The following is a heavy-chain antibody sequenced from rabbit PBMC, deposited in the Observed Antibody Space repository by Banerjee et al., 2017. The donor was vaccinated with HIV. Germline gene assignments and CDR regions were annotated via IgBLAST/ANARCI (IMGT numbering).Heavy chain of an antibody. V-gene: IGHV1S45*01. D-gene: IGHD1-1*01. CDR2: INSNTRNP. CDR3: ARDLAGVISWKINL. CDR1: GLSFNNNYV. J-gene: IGHJ4*01. Sequence: QEHLEESGGDLVKPEGSLTLTCTASGLSFNNNYVMCWVCQAPGKGLEWIACINSNTRNPVSAGWAKGPFAITEASSTTVTLQMTSLTAADTATYFCARDLAGVISWKINLWGRGSLVTVS.